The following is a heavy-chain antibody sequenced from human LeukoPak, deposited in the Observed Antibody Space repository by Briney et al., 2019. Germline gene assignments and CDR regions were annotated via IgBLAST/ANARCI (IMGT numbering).Heavy chain of an antibody. J-gene: IGHJ4*02. CDR2: ISGSGGST. CDR3: AKAYSDSSGYYFGAYFDY. CDR1: GFTFSTYD. V-gene: IGHV3-23*01. Sequence: GGSLRLSCAASGFTFSTYDMSWVRQAPGKGLEWVSSISGSGGSTYYADSVKGRFTISRDNSKNTLSLQMNSLRAEDTAVYYRAKAYSDSSGYYFGAYFDYWGQGALVTVSS. D-gene: IGHD3-22*01.